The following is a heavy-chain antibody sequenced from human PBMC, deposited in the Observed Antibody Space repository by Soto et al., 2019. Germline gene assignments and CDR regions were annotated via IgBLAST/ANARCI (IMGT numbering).Heavy chain of an antibody. CDR3: AKTPSIVGADGNFDL. V-gene: IGHV4-39*01. D-gene: IGHD1-26*01. J-gene: IGHJ2*01. CDR2: IYYSGST. CDR1: GGSISNSSYY. Sequence: QLQLQESGPGLVKPSETLSLTCTVSGGSISNSSYYWGWIRQPPGKGLEWIGSIYYSGSTYYNPSLKSRVTISVDTSKNQFSLKLSSVTAADTAVYYCAKTPSIVGADGNFDLWGRGTLVTVSS.